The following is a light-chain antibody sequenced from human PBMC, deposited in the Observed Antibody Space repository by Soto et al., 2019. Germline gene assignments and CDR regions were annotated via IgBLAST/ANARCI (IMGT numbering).Light chain of an antibody. J-gene: IGKJ1*01. CDR1: QDINNY. CDR2: ATF. Sequence: DIQMTQSQSSMSASVGDRVTITCRASQDINNYLAWFQQKPGKVPKLLIYATFTLQSGVPSRFSGSGSGTDFTLTISRLQPEDLATYYCQNYGPAPWTFGQGTRVEVK. V-gene: IGKV1-27*01. CDR3: QNYGPAPWT.